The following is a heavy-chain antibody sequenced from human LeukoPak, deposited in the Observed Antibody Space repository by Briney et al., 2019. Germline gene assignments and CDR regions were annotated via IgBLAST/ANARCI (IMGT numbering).Heavy chain of an antibody. J-gene: IGHJ6*02. CDR2: ISWNSGSI. CDR1: GFTFDDYA. D-gene: IGHD6-13*01. V-gene: IGHV3-9*01. CDR3: AKGGYSSSWRVTYYYAMDV. Sequence: SGGSLRLSCAASGFTFDDYAMHWVRQAPGEGMEWVSGISWNSGSIGYADSVKGRFTISRDNAKNSLYLQMNSLRAEDTALYYCAKGGYSSSWRVTYYYAMDVWGQGTTVTVSS.